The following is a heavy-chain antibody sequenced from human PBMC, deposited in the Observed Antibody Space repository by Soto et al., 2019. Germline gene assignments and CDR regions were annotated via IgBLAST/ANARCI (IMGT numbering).Heavy chain of an antibody. CDR2: ISYDGSNK. CDR3: ARYYYDSSGYQTEYLQH. Sequence: GGSLRLSCAASGFTFSSYGMHWVRQAPGKGLEWVAVISYDGSNKYYADSVKGRFTISRDNSKNTLYLQMNGLRAEDTAVYYCARYYYDSSGYQTEYLQHWGQGTLVTVSS. CDR1: GFTFSSYG. V-gene: IGHV3-30*03. J-gene: IGHJ1*01. D-gene: IGHD3-22*01.